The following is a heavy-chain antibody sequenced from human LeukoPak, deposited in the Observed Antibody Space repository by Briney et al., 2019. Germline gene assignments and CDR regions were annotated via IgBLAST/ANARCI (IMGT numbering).Heavy chain of an antibody. Sequence: PGGSLRLSCVGSGFTFTDYALSWVRQAPGKGLEWVSAVTDSGGDTLYADSVRGRFTISRDNLRNILYLQMHDLRVADTAVYFCAKDGAQPGFFFDSWGQGALVTVSS. D-gene: IGHD1-26*01. J-gene: IGHJ4*02. CDR1: GFTFTDYA. CDR2: VTDSGGDT. CDR3: AKDGAQPGFFFDS. V-gene: IGHV3-23*01.